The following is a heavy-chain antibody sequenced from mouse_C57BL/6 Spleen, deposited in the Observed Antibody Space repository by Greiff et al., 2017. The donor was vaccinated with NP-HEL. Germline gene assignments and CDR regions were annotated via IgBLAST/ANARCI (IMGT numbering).Heavy chain of an antibody. Sequence: VQLQQSGPELVKPGASVKIPCKASGYTFTDYNMDWVKQSHGKSLEWIGDINPNNGGTIYNQKFKGKATLTVDKSSSTAYMERRSLTAEDTAVYYCARRRGSYYAMDYWGQGTSVTVSS. CDR2: INPNNGGT. J-gene: IGHJ4*01. D-gene: IGHD3-1*01. V-gene: IGHV1-18*01. CDR1: GYTFTDYN. CDR3: ARRRGSYYAMDY.